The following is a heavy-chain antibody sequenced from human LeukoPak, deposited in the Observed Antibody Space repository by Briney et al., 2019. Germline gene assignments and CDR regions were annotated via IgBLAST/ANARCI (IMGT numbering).Heavy chain of an antibody. CDR2: INPNSGGT. V-gene: IGHV1-2*02. D-gene: IGHD3-10*01. CDR3: ARDRLAGSGSYPPAIDY. Sequence: ASVKLSCNSSGFTFNAYNIHWVREAPGQGLEGRGWINPNSGGTNYAQKFQGRVTMTRDTSISTAYMELSRLRSDDTAVYYCARDRLAGSGSYPPAIDYWGQGALVSVSS. J-gene: IGHJ4*02. CDR1: GFTFNAYN.